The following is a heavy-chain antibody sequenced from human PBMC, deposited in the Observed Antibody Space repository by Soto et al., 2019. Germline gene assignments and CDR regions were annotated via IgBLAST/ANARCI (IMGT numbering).Heavy chain of an antibody. Sequence: GGSLRLSCAASGFTFSSYAMHWVRQAPGKGLEYVSAISSNGGSTYYANSVKGRFTISRDNSKNTLYLQMGSLRAEDMAVYYCARDRRITIFGVVLGWFDPWGQGTLVT. V-gene: IGHV3-64*01. CDR3: ARDRRITIFGVVLGWFDP. J-gene: IGHJ5*02. D-gene: IGHD3-3*01. CDR1: GFTFSSYA. CDR2: ISSNGGST.